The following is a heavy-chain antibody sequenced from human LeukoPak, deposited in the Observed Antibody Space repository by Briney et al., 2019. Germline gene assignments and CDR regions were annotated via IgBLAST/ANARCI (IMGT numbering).Heavy chain of an antibody. CDR1: GGSISSGSYY. Sequence: SETLSLTCTVSGGSISSGSYYWSWIRQPAGKGLEWIGRIYTSGSTNYNPSLKSRVTISVDTSKNQFSLKLSSVTAADTAVYYCARAASSSWYFILNDAFDIWGQGTMVTVSS. CDR2: IYTSGST. V-gene: IGHV4-61*02. J-gene: IGHJ3*02. D-gene: IGHD6-13*01. CDR3: ARAASSSWYFILNDAFDI.